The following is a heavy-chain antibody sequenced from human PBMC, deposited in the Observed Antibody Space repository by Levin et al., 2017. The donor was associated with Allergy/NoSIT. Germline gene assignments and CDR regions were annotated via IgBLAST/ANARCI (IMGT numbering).Heavy chain of an antibody. CDR1: GYTFTSYA. D-gene: IGHD1-20*01. CDR2: ISAYNGNT. V-gene: IGHV1-18*01. Sequence: ASVKVSCKASGYTFTSYAISWVRQAPGQGLEWMGWISAYNGNTNYAQKLQGRVTMTTDTSTNPVYMELRSLRSDDTAVYYCARGSITGTGYYYHYYGMDVWGQGTTVTVSS. CDR3: ARGSITGTGYYYHYYGMDV. J-gene: IGHJ6*02.